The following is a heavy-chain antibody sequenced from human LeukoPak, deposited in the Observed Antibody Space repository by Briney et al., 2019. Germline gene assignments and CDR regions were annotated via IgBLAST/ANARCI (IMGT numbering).Heavy chain of an antibody. J-gene: IGHJ4*01. CDR2: ISSSGDAT. V-gene: IGHV3-23*01. CDR1: GFTFNAYA. D-gene: IGHD3-16*01. Sequence: GGSLRLSCVGSGFTFNAYAMSWVRQRPGKGPEWVSMISSSGDATDYAESVKDRLSISRDNAKKTLTLQINDPRGDDTAIYYCAKDPRAMGRYFFDDWGQGSLVIVSS. CDR3: AKDPRAMGRYFFDD.